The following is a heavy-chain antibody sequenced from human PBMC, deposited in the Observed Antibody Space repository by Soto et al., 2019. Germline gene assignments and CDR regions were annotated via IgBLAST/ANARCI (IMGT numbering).Heavy chain of an antibody. CDR1: GGSISSYY. J-gene: IGHJ6*03. CDR2: IYYSGST. CDR3: ARHTRFGYYYYYMDV. Sequence: SETLSLTCTVSGGSISSYYWSWIRQPPGKGLEWIGYIYYSGSTNYNPSLKSRVTISVDTSKNQFSLKLSSVTAADTAVYYCARHTRFGYYYYYMDVWGKGTTVTVSS. V-gene: IGHV4-59*08. D-gene: IGHD3-10*01.